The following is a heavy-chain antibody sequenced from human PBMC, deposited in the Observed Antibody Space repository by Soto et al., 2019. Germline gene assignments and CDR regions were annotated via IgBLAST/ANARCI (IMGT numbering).Heavy chain of an antibody. CDR1: GPTFSRSA. J-gene: IGHJ4*02. CDR3: ASAPSGGDCLFDY. V-gene: IGHV1-58*02. Sequence: ASVKVSCKASGPTFSRSAMQWVRQARGQRLEWIGWVVVASGDTHYSQRFKDRVTITRDMSTSTVYMELNALRSEDTAMYYCASAPSGGDCLFDYWGPGTLVTVSS. D-gene: IGHD2-21*02. CDR2: VVVASGDT.